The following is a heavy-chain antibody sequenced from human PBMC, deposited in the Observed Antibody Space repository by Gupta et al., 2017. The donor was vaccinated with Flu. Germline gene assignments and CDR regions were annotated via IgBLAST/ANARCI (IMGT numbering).Heavy chain of an antibody. Sequence: VPLVESGGGLVQPGRSLRPPCAASGFTFSSYGVHWVRQATGKGLEWLAVKAYDGSFDYYEDAVQGRVTIARDNFKNIRCLKMTSLRAEDTAVYYCKREGSRTGDNRFHVDDGGQGTMVTVXS. CDR2: KAYDGSFD. CDR3: KREGSRTGDNRFHVDD. J-gene: IGHJ4*02. CDR1: GFTFSSYG. V-gene: IGHV3-30*03. D-gene: IGHD4/OR15-4a*01.